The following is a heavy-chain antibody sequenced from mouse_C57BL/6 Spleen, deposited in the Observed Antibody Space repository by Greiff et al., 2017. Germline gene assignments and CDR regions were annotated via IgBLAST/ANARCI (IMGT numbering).Heavy chain of an antibody. V-gene: IGHV1-52*01. CDR2: IDPSDSET. CDR3: ARGGYYWYSGV. Sequence: QVQLQQPGAELVRPGSSVKLSCKASGYTFTSYWMHWVKQRPIQGLEWIGNIDPSDSETHYNQKFKDKATLTVDKSSSTAYMQLSSLTSEDSAVYYCARGGYYWYSGVWGTGTTVTVSS. D-gene: IGHD2-2*01. CDR1: GYTFTSYW. J-gene: IGHJ1*03.